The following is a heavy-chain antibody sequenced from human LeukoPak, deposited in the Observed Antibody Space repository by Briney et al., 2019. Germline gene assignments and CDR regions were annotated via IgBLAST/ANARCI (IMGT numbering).Heavy chain of an antibody. J-gene: IGHJ4*02. CDR3: ARGPFPDYFDY. CDR1: GFTFSSYS. D-gene: IGHD3-16*01. Sequence: GSLRLSCAASGFTFSSYSMNWVRQAPGKGLGWVSSISSSSSYIYYADSVKGRFTISRDNAKNSLYLQMNSLRAEDTAVYYCARGPFPDYFDYWGQGTLVTVSS. V-gene: IGHV3-21*01. CDR2: ISSSSSYI.